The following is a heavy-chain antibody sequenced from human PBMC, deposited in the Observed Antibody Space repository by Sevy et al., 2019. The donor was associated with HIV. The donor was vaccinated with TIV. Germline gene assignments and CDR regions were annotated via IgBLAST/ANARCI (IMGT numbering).Heavy chain of an antibody. CDR2: ISYSGNT. CDR3: ASPLLYWLY. J-gene: IGHJ4*02. Sequence: SETLSLTCTVSVGSISSSTYYWSWIRQPPGKGLEWVGSISYSGNTYYNPSLKSRVTISVDTSKNQFSLKLSSVTAADTAVYYCASPLLYWLYWGQGTLVTVSS. CDR1: VGSISSSTYY. D-gene: IGHD2-8*02. V-gene: IGHV4-39*01.